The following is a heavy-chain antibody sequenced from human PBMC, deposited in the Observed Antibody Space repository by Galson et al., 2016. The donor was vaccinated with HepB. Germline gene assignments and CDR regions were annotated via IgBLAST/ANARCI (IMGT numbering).Heavy chain of an antibody. CDR2: INPNPGRT. Sequence: SVKVSCKASGYTFTDYYMHWVRQAPGQGLEWMGWINPNPGRTKYAQKFQGRVTMTRDSSISTAYMELTRLKSDDTAIYYCARAQSNWNAHWGPGTLVTVSS. CDR3: ARAQSNWNAH. V-gene: IGHV1-2*02. J-gene: IGHJ1*01. CDR1: GYTFTDYY. D-gene: IGHD1-1*01.